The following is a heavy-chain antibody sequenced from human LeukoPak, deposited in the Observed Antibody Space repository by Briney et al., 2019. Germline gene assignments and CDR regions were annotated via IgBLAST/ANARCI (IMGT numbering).Heavy chain of an antibody. CDR1: GGSLSGYY. D-gene: IGHD3-22*01. V-gene: IGHV4-34*01. Sequence: SETLSLTCAVYGGSLSGYYWSWIRQPPGKGLEWIGEINHSGSTNYNPSLKSRVTISVDTSKNQFSLKLSSVTAADTAVYYCAGLYDSSGYYADYWGQGTLVTVSS. CDR2: INHSGST. J-gene: IGHJ4*02. CDR3: AGLYDSSGYYADY.